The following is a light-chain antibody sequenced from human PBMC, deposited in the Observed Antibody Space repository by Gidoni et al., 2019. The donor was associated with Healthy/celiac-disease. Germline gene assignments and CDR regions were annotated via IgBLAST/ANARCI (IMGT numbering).Light chain of an antibody. J-gene: IGLJ1*01. CDR3: SSYAGSNILYV. V-gene: IGLV2-8*01. CDR2: EVS. CDR1: SSDVGGYNY. Sequence: QSALTQPPSASGSPGPSVTISCTGTSSDVGGYNYVSWYQQHPGKAPKLMIYEVSKRPSGVPDRVSGSKSGNTAYLTVSGLQAEYEADYYCSSYAGSNILYVFGTGTKVTVL.